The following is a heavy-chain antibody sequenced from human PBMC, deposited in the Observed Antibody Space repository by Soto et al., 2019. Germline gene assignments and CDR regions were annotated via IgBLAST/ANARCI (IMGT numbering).Heavy chain of an antibody. CDR1: GVSIIGYY. Sequence: SATLSLTCPVSGVSIIGYYWSWILQPPGKRLEWIGYIDYYGSTNYNPSFKSRLTISVDTSKNQFSLKLSSATAADTAVYFCAGAVRRQVGPRSSDPPGPAPLLTLSS. V-gene: IGHV4-59*01. CDR2: IDYYGST. CDR3: AGAVRRQVGPRSSDP. J-gene: IGHJ5*02. D-gene: IGHD6-6*01.